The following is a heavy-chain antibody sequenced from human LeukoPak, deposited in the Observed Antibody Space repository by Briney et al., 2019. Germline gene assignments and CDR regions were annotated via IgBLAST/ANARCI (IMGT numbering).Heavy chain of an antibody. CDR3: ARARGIAARERPTDY. CDR2: ISYDGGNK. Sequence: GGSLRLSCAASGFTFSSYAMHWVRQAPGKGLEWAAVISYDGGNKYYADSVKGRFTISRDNSKNTLYLQMNSLRAEDTAVYYCARARGIAARERPTDYWGQGTLVTVSS. J-gene: IGHJ4*02. CDR1: GFTFSSYA. D-gene: IGHD6-6*01. V-gene: IGHV3-30*04.